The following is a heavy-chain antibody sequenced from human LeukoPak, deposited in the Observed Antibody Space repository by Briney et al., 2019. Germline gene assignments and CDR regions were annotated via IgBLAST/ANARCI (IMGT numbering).Heavy chain of an antibody. CDR2: VFQSVAT. Sequence: SETLSLTCSASGDSISSSSYYWAWIRQPPGKGLEWIGSVFQSVATYYNPSLQSRVTMSIDTSKNQCSLKLSSVTAADTAVYYCAREYYGPFEYWGQGTLVPVSS. J-gene: IGHJ4*02. CDR3: AREYYGPFEY. V-gene: IGHV4-39*02. D-gene: IGHD3-16*01. CDR1: GDSISSSSYY.